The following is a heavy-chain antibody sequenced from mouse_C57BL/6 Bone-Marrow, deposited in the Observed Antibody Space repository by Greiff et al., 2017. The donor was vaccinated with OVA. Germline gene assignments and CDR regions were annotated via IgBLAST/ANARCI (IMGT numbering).Heavy chain of an antibody. J-gene: IGHJ4*01. CDR1: GYTFTDYE. V-gene: IGHV1-15*01. CDR3: TRGYSNYYAMDY. D-gene: IGHD2-5*01. Sequence: QVQLQQSGAELVRPGASVTLSCKASGYTFTDYEMHWVKQTPVHGLEWIGAIDPETGGTAYNQKFKGKAILTADKSSSTAYMALRSLTSEDSAVYYCTRGYSNYYAMDYWGQGTSVTVSS. CDR2: IDPETGGT.